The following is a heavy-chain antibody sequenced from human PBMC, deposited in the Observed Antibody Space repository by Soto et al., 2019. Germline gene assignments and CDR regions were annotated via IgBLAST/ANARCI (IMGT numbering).Heavy chain of an antibody. Sequence: QVQLQESGPGLVKPSDTLSLTCGVSGSSISSNYWWGWIRQTPGKGLEWIGYIFSTGSTYYNPSLQSRVTMSVDTSNNQFSLSLNSVTAVDTAVYYCASKPNSLYYFDFWGQGTLVTVSS. J-gene: IGHJ4*02. V-gene: IGHV4-28*01. CDR1: GSSISSNYW. CDR3: ASKPNSLYYFDF. CDR2: IFSTGST. D-gene: IGHD5-18*01.